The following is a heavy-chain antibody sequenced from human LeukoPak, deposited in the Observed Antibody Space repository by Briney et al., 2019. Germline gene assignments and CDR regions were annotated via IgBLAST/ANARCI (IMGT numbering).Heavy chain of an antibody. J-gene: IGHJ4*02. D-gene: IGHD3-9*01. CDR1: GFTFSSYA. CDR3: VKWDYGILTGSFDY. CDR2: ISYDGSNK. Sequence: GRSLRLSCAASGFTFSSYAMHWARQAPGKGLEWVAVISYDGSNKYYADSVKGRFTISRDNSKNTLYLQMSSLRAEDTAVYYCVKWDYGILTGSFDYWGQGTLVTVSS. V-gene: IGHV3-30*14.